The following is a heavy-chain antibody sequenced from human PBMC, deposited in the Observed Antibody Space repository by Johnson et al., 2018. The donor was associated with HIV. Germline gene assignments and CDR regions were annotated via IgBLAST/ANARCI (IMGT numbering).Heavy chain of an antibody. D-gene: IGHD6-19*01. CDR1: GFTFSSYA. CDR2: IRYDGSNE. J-gene: IGHJ3*02. CDR3: ARAGSSGWSNDAFDI. Sequence: VQLVESGGGVVQPGRSLRLSCAASGFTFSSYAMHWVRQAPGKGLEWVTFIRYDGSNEYYADSVKGRFTISRENAKNSLYLPMNSLRAGDTAVYYCARAGSSGWSNDAFDIWGQGTMVTVSS. V-gene: IGHV3-30*14.